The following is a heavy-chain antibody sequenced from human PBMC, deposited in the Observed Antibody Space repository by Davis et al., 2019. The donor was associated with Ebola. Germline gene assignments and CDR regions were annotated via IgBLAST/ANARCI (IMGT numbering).Heavy chain of an antibody. CDR2: TYYCSRWYN. J-gene: IGHJ6*02. CDR1: GDSVSSGS. D-gene: IGHD5-24*01. Sequence: PSETLSLTCVISGDSVSSGSWNWIRQSPSRGLEWLGRTYYCSRWYNDYAVSMKSRSTINPDTSKNQFSLHLNSVTPEDRGVYYCTRGWLRGAMDVWAQGTTVTVSS. V-gene: IGHV6-1*01. CDR3: TRGWLRGAMDV.